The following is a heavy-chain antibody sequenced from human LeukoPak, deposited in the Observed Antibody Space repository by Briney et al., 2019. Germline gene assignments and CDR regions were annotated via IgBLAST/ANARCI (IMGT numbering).Heavy chain of an antibody. J-gene: IGHJ4*02. V-gene: IGHV3-23*01. Sequence: GGSLRLSCSASGFTFSSYAMHWVRQAPGKGLEWVSAISASGGGTYYADSVRGRFTVSRDGSKNTLYLQMNSLRAEDTAIYYCAKLLNSSSSYWGQGTLVTVSS. CDR3: AKLLNSSSSY. D-gene: IGHD6-6*01. CDR2: ISASGGGT. CDR1: GFTFSSYA.